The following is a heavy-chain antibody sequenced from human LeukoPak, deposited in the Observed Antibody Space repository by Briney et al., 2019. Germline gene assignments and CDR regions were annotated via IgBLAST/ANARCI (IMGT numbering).Heavy chain of an antibody. Sequence: SETLSLTCTVSGGSISSTYYYWGWIRQPPGKGLEWIGNFHYSGSNSYNPSLKSRVTISVDTSKNQFSLKLSSVTAADTAVYYCARDWTYDFWSGYHKKGLNWFDPWGQGTLVTVSS. J-gene: IGHJ5*02. D-gene: IGHD3-3*01. CDR1: GGSISSTYYY. CDR2: FHYSGSN. CDR3: ARDWTYDFWSGYHKKGLNWFDP. V-gene: IGHV4-39*02.